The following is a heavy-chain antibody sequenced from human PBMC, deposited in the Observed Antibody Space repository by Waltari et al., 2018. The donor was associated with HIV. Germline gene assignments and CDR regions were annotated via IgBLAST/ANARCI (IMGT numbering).Heavy chain of an antibody. J-gene: IGHJ6*02. V-gene: IGHV3-48*01. CDR2: ISGGPIIM. Sequence: EVQLVESGGGLVQPGGSLRLTCAASGFTFSTYNINWVRQAPGKGLEWISFISGGPIIMYYAYSVKGRFTMSRDNAKNSVYLQMNSLRAEDTAVYYCARDLLPYGSGSLSPFSYYGMDVWGQGTTVTVSS. D-gene: IGHD3-10*01. CDR3: ARDLLPYGSGSLSPFSYYGMDV. CDR1: GFTFSTYN.